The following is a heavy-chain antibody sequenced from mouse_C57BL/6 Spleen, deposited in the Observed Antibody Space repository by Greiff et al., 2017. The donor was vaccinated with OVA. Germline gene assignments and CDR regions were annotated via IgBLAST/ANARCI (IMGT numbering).Heavy chain of an antibody. CDR1: GYTFTSYW. D-gene: IGHD1-1*01. CDR3: ASNYYGSSLYFDY. Sequence: QVQLQQPGAELVKPGASVKLSCKASGYTFTSYWMHWVKQRPGQGLEWIGMIHPNSGSTNYNEKFKSKATLTVDKSSSTAYMQLSSLTSEDSAVYYCASNYYGSSLYFDYWGHGTTLTVSS. J-gene: IGHJ2*01. CDR2: IHPNSGST. V-gene: IGHV1-64*01.